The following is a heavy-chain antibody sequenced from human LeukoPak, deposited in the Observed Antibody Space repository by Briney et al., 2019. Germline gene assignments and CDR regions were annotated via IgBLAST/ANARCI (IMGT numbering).Heavy chain of an antibody. CDR1: GFTFSSYR. V-gene: IGHV3-7*01. D-gene: IGHD3-16*02. Sequence: GGSLRLSCAASGFTFSSYRMSWVRQAPGKGLEWVANIKQDGSEKYYVDSVKGRFTISRDNAKNSLYLQMNSLRAEDTAVYYCAIDYHLGELSDYWSQETLVTVSS. CDR2: IKQDGSEK. CDR3: AIDYHLGELSDY. J-gene: IGHJ4*02.